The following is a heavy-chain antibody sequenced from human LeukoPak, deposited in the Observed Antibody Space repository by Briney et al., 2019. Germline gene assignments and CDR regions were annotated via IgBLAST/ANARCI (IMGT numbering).Heavy chain of an antibody. CDR3: ARGALAAGERLKNNWFDP. D-gene: IGHD6-13*01. CDR1: GFTFSSYA. V-gene: IGHV3-30-3*01. CDR2: ISYDGDKK. J-gene: IGHJ5*02. Sequence: GGSLRLSCAASGFTFSSYAMHWVRQAPGKGLQWVAIISYDGDKKEYTDSVKGRLTISRDNSKNTLSLQMNSLRAEDTALYYCARGALAAGERLKNNWFDPWGQGTLVTVSS.